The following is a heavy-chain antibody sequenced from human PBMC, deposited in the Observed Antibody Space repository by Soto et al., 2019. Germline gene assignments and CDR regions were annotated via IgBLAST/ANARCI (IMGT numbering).Heavy chain of an antibody. D-gene: IGHD6-13*01. J-gene: IGHJ4*02. CDR2: IYYSGSA. CDR3: ARAAMGGSSWPFDY. V-gene: IGHV4-39*01. Sequence: SETLSLTCTVSGGSISTSDYYWGWIRQPPGKGLEWIGNIYYSGSASYNPSLKSRVAISIDTSKNQFSLKLSSVTAADTAVYYCARAAMGGSSWPFDYWGQGTLVTVSS. CDR1: GGSISTSDYY.